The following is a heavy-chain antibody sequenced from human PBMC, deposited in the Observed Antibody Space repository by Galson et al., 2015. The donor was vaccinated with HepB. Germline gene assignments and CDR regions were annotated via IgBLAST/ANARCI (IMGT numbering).Heavy chain of an antibody. Sequence: QSGAEVTKPGESLKISCKGSGYSFTTYWIGWVRQMPGKGLEWMGIIYPGDSDTRYSPSFQGQVTISADKSISTAYLQWSSLKASDTAMYYCARQLRDSSSWYGWFDPWGQGTLVTVSS. CDR1: GYSFTTYW. D-gene: IGHD6-13*01. V-gene: IGHV5-51*01. CDR3: ARQLRDSSSWYGWFDP. CDR2: IYPGDSDT. J-gene: IGHJ5*02.